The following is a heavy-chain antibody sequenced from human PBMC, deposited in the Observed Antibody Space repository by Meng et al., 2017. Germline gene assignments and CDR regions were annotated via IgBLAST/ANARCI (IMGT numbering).Heavy chain of an antibody. J-gene: IGHJ5*02. CDR1: GYTFTDYY. V-gene: IGHV1-2*02. CDR3: ARRVAVAGNTSRVRWFDP. Sequence: AKVKKPGASVQVSCKASGYTFTDYYLHWVRQAPGQGLEWMGWINPHSGGTYFAQNFQGRVTLTSDTSISTAYMELSRLRSDDTAMYYCARRVAVAGNTSRVRWFDPWGQGTLVTVSS. D-gene: IGHD6-19*01. CDR2: INPHSGGT.